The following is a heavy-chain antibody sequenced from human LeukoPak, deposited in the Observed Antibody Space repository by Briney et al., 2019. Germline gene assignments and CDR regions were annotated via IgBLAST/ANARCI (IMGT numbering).Heavy chain of an antibody. J-gene: IGHJ4*02. CDR2: IYYSGST. CDR3: ARGQRGLPY. Sequence: SETLSLTCTLSGGSISPYYWSWVRHPPGKGLEWIGNIYYSGSTDSNPSLKSRVTFSVDTSKNQFSLKLTSVTAADTAMYYCARGQRGLPYWGQGTLVTVSS. D-gene: IGHD3/OR15-3a*01. V-gene: IGHV4-59*01. CDR1: GGSISPYY.